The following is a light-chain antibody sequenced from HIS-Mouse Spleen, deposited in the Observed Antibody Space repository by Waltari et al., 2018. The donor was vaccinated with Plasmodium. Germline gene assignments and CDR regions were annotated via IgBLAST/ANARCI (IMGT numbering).Light chain of an antibody. Sequence: QSALTQPPSASGSPGQSVTISCTGTSSDVGGYNYVSWYQQHPGKAPKLMIYEVSKRPSGVPERFSGSKSGNRASLTVSGLQAEDEADYYCSSYAGSNNLVFGGGTKLTVL. CDR1: SSDVGGYNY. J-gene: IGLJ2*01. CDR2: EVS. CDR3: SSYAGSNNLV. V-gene: IGLV2-8*01.